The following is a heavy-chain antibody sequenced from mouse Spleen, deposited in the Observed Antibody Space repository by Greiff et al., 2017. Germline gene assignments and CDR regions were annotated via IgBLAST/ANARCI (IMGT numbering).Heavy chain of an antibody. CDR2: IDPENGNT. Sequence: EVQLQQSGAELVRPGASVKLSCTASGFNIKDDYMHWVKQRPEQGLEWIGWIDPENGNTKYAPKFQGKATITADTSSNTAYLQLSSLTSEDTAIYYCALYGYGRAYWGQGTLVTVSA. J-gene: IGHJ3*01. V-gene: IGHV14-4*01. CDR3: ALYGYGRAY. CDR1: GFNIKDDY. D-gene: IGHD1-2*01.